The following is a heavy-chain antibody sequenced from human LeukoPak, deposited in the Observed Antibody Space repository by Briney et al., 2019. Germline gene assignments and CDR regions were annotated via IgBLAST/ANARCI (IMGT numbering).Heavy chain of an antibody. CDR3: ARGEEYSSWYGEY. D-gene: IGHD6-13*01. CDR1: GFTVSSNY. V-gene: IGHV3-66*01. J-gene: IGHJ4*02. Sequence: GGSLRLSCAASGFTVSSNYMSWVRQAPGKGLEWVSVIYSGGSTRYADSVKGRFTISRDNSKNTLYLQMNSLRAEDTAVYYCARGEEYSSWYGEYWGQGTLVTVSS. CDR2: IYSGGST.